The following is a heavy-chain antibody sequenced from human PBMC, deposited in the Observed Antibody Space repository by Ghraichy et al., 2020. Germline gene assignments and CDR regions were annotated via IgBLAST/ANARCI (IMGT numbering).Heavy chain of an antibody. CDR2: INHSGST. J-gene: IGHJ5*02. CDR3: ARGRGLATVGTGIGFRVRRPGADNWFDP. V-gene: IGHV4-34*01. CDR1: GGSFSGYY. D-gene: IGHD6-13*01. Sequence: SETLSLTCGVYGGSFSGYYWSWIRQPPGKGLEWIGEINHSGSTNYNPSLKSRVTISVDTSKNQFSLKLSSVTAADTAVYYCARGRGLATVGTGIGFRVRRPGADNWFDPWGQGTLVTVSS.